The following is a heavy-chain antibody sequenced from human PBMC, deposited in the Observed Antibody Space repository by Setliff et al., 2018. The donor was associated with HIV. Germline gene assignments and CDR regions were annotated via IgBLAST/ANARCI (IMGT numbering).Heavy chain of an antibody. CDR3: ARYTSKVDWFDP. J-gene: IGHJ5*02. D-gene: IGHD2-2*02. Sequence: SETLSLTCPVSGGSISSTNYFWGWIRQPPGKGLEWIGTIDYHGSTYYNPSLKTRVTISVDTSKTQFSLKLTSVTAADTAVYYCARYTSKVDWFDPWGQGTLVTVSS. V-gene: IGHV4-39*01. CDR2: IDYHGST. CDR1: GGSISSTNYF.